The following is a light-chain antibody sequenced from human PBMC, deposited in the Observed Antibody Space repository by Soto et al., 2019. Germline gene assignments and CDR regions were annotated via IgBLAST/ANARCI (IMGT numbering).Light chain of an antibody. Sequence: ETVVTQSPASLSVSPGDSATLSCRASQRIGSNLAWYRQKPGQSPRLFIYDASTRDTGIPARFSGSGSGTEFTLTISSLQAEDFAVYYSQQYGSWPPTFGQGTNVDIK. J-gene: IGKJ1*01. CDR3: QQYGSWPPT. CDR2: DAS. V-gene: IGKV3-15*01. CDR1: QRIGSN.